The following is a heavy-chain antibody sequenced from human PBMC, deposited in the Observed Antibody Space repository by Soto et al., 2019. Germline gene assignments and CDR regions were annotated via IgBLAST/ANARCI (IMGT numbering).Heavy chain of an antibody. D-gene: IGHD3-10*01. V-gene: IGHV4-39*01. CDR3: ARLSQVRGPDY. Sequence: QLQLQESGPGLVKPSETLSLTCTVSGGSISSSSYYWGWIRQPPGKGLEWIGSIYYSGSTYYNPSLKSRVTISEDTSKNQFSLKLSSVTAADTAVYYCARLSQVRGPDYWGQGTLVTVSS. CDR1: GGSISSSSYY. J-gene: IGHJ4*02. CDR2: IYYSGST.